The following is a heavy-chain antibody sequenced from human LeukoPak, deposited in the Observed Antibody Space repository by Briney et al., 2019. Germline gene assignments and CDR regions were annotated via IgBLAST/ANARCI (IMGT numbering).Heavy chain of an antibody. CDR3: DP. J-gene: IGHJ5*02. D-gene: IGHD1-14*01. V-gene: IGHV4-38-2*02. CDR1: GYSISSGYY. CDR2: IYHSGHT. Sequence: SETLSLTCNVSGYSISSGYYWGWIRQPPGKGLEWIGSIYHSGHTFYNPSLKTRVTMSVDTSQNQFSLKLPSDCAREGTVRWFDPWGQGTLVIVSS.